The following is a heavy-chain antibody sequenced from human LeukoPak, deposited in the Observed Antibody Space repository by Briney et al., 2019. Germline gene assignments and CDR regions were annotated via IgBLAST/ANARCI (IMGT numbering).Heavy chain of an antibody. J-gene: IGHJ4*02. D-gene: IGHD7-27*01. CDR1: GGSISSSSYY. Sequence: PSETLSLTCTVSGGSISSSSYYWGWIRQPPGKGLEWIGSIYYSGGTYYNPSLKSRVTISVDTSKNQFSLKLSSVTAADTAVYYCARGQRSRNWGRVFDYWGQGTLVTVSS. CDR3: ARGQRSRNWGRVFDY. CDR2: IYYSGGT. V-gene: IGHV4-39*07.